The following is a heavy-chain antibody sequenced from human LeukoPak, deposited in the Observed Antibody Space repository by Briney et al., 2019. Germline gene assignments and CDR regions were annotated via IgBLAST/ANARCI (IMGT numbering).Heavy chain of an antibody. CDR3: AKETLRATFLGVVPFYYYGRDV. CDR2: ISGSGGST. D-gene: IGHD3-3*01. J-gene: IGHJ6*04. V-gene: IGHV3-23*01. CDR1: GFTFSSYA. Sequence: GGSLRLSCAASGFTFSSYAMSWVRQAPGKGLEWVSAISGSGGSTYYADSVKGRFTISRDNSKNTLYLQMNSLRAEDTAVYYCAKETLRATFLGVVPFYYYGRDVGGKGPTVTVPS.